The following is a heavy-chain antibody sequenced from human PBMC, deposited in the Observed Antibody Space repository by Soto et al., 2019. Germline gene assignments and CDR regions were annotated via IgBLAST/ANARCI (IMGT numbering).Heavy chain of an antibody. J-gene: IGHJ4*02. CDR1: GLAFSNAW. V-gene: IGHV3-15*01. Sequence: EVLLVESGGDLVTPGGSVRLSCAASGLAFSNAWMSWVRQAPGKGLEWVGRIMSKTGGGTTDYAAPVKDRFIMSRDDSKNTLYLQMNSLKTEDTAVYYCAAGTGRTDYDYWGQGTLVTVSS. D-gene: IGHD2-2*01. CDR2: IMSKTGGGTT. CDR3: AAGTGRTDYDY.